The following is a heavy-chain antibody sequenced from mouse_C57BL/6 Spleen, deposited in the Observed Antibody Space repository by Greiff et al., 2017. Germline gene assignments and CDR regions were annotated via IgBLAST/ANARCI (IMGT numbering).Heavy chain of an antibody. J-gene: IGHJ1*03. D-gene: IGHD1-1*01. Sequence: EVMLVESGGGLVKPGGSLKLSCAASGFTFSDYGMHWVRQAPEKGLEWVAYISSGSSTIYYADTVKGRFTISRDNAKNTLFLQMTSLRSEDTAMHYCARPSGSSSYWYFDVWGTGTTVTVSS. V-gene: IGHV5-17*01. CDR1: GFTFSDYG. CDR2: ISSGSSTI. CDR3: ARPSGSSSYWYFDV.